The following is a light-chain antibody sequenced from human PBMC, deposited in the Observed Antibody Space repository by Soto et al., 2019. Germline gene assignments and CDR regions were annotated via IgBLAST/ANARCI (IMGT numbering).Light chain of an antibody. CDR3: QQYGSSTWT. CDR2: GAS. J-gene: IGKJ1*01. Sequence: EIVVKQSPGTLSLSPGERATLSCMASQSVSSSYLAWYQQKPGQAPRLLIYGASSRATGIPDRFSGSGSGTDFTLTISRLENEDFAVYDCQQYGSSTWTFGQGTKVDIK. CDR1: QSVSSSY. V-gene: IGKV3-20*01.